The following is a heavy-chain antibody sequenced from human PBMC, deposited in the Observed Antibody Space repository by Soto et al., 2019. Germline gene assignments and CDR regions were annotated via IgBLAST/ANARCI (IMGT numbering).Heavy chain of an antibody. J-gene: IGHJ4*02. V-gene: IGHV3-74*01. CDR1: GFTFSNYR. Sequence: EVQLVESGGGLVQPGGSLTLSCAASGFTFSNYRMHWVRQGPGKGLVWVSSIHTDGTTNYVDSVKGRFTISRDNAKNTLYLQINSLRAEDTAVYYCTRDLEGLGYWGRGTLVTVSS. CDR3: TRDLEGLGY. CDR2: IHTDGTT. D-gene: IGHD3-16*01.